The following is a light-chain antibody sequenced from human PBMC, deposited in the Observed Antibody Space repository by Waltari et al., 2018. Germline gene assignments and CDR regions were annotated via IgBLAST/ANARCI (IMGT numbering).Light chain of an antibody. Sequence: DIVMTQSPDSLALSLGERATINCKSGRSVLSSSNNKNYLSWYQQKPGQPPKLLIYWASTRQSGVPDRFSGSGSGTDFTLTISSLQAEDVAVYYCQQHYSSPRTFGQGTKVEVK. V-gene: IGKV4-1*01. CDR1: RSVLSSSNNKNY. CDR3: QQHYSSPRT. CDR2: WAS. J-gene: IGKJ1*01.